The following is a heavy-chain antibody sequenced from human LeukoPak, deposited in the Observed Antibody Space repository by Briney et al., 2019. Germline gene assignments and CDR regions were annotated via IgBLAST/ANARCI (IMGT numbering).Heavy chain of an antibody. J-gene: IGHJ4*02. CDR3: ARDSAGNDY. Sequence: EGSLRLSCAASGFTFSTYWMSWVRQAPGKGLEWVANIKQDGSEKYYVDSVKGRFTISRDNAKNSLYLQMNSLRAEDTAMYYCARDSAGNDYWGQGTLVTVSS. CDR2: IKQDGSEK. CDR1: GFTFSTYW. D-gene: IGHD6-13*01. V-gene: IGHV3-7*01.